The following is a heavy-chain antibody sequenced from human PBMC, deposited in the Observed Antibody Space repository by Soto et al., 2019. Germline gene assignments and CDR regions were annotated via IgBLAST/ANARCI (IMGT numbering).Heavy chain of an antibody. Sequence: SETLSITCSVSGDSISTVDYFWAWIRQPPGQALEYIGYIYKSTTTYYNPSFESRVAISLDTSKSQFSLTVTSVTAADTAVYFCARGRYCLTGRCFPNWFDSWGQGTLVTVSS. CDR2: IYKSTTT. D-gene: IGHD2-15*01. J-gene: IGHJ5*01. CDR3: ARGRYCLTGRCFPNWFDS. CDR1: GDSISTVDYF. V-gene: IGHV4-30-4*01.